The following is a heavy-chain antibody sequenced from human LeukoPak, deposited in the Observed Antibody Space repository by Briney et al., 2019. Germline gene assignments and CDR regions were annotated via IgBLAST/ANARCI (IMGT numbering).Heavy chain of an antibody. CDR2: IIPILGIA. V-gene: IGHV1-69*04. D-gene: IGHD2-15*01. Sequence: GASVKVSFTASGGTFIIHAISWVRQAPGQGLEWMGRIIPILGIANYAQKFQGRVTITADKSTSTAYMELSSLRSEDTAVYYCAQYCSGGSCQSYYGMDVWGQGTTVTVSS. CDR1: GGTFIIHA. J-gene: IGHJ6*02. CDR3: AQYCSGGSCQSYYGMDV.